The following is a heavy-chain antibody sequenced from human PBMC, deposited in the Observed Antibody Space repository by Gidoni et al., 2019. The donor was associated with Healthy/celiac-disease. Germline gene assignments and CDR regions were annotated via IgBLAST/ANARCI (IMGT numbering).Heavy chain of an antibody. CDR1: GFTFADYA. V-gene: IGHV3-9*01. CDR2: ISWNSGSI. D-gene: IGHD3-3*01. Sequence: VQLVESGGGLVQPGRSLRLSCSASGFTFADYAMHWVRQAPGKGLGWVSGISWNSGSIGYADSVKGRFTISRDNAKNSLYLQMNSLRAEDTALYYCAKFCWSGYNLDAFDIWGQGTMVTVSS. J-gene: IGHJ3*02. CDR3: AKFCWSGYNLDAFDI.